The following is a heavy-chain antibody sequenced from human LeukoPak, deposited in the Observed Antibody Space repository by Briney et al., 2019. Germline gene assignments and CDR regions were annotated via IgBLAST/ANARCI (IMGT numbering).Heavy chain of an antibody. Sequence: ASVKVSCKASGYTFTSYYMHWVRQAPGQGLEWMGIINPSGGSTSYAQKFQGRVTMTRDMSTSTVYMELSSLRSEDTAVYYCARDRYYDSSGSTRLRYNWFDPWGQETLVTVSS. V-gene: IGHV1-46*01. CDR2: INPSGGST. D-gene: IGHD3-22*01. J-gene: IGHJ5*02. CDR3: ARDRYYDSSGSTRLRYNWFDP. CDR1: GYTFTSYY.